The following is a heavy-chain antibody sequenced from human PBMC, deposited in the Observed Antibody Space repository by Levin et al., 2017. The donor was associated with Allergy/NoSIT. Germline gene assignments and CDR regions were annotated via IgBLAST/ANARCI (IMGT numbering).Heavy chain of an antibody. V-gene: IGHV3-7*01. CDR1: GFTFRAHW. Sequence: PGGSLRLSCTGFTFRAHWIHWVRQAPGKGLERVAHMNRDGSQIYYLDSVRGRFTISRDNAKNSLYLQMNSLRVEDTAIYYCATNTWDAFDIWGQGTMVTVSS. CDR2: MNRDGSQI. J-gene: IGHJ3*02. CDR3: ATNTWDAFDI. D-gene: IGHD5-18*01.